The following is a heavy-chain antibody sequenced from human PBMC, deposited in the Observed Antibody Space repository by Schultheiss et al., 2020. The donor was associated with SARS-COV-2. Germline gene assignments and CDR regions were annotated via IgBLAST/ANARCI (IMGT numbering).Heavy chain of an antibody. CDR3: LKVGKFGELLPY. Sequence: SETLSLTCSVSGDSITSSNDYWGWIRQPPGKGLEWIGSIHYSGSTYHNPSLKSRVTISVDTSKNQFSLKLSSVTAADTAVYYCLKVGKFGELLPYWGQGTLVTVAS. J-gene: IGHJ4*02. D-gene: IGHD3-10*01. CDR1: GDSITSSNDY. CDR2: IHYSGST. V-gene: IGHV4-39*01.